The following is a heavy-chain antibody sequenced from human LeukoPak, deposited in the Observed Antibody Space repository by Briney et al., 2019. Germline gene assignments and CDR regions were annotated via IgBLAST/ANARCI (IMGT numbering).Heavy chain of an antibody. CDR1: GGSISSSSYY. D-gene: IGHD5-18*01. CDR2: IYYSGST. Sequence: SETLSLTCTVSGGSISSSSYYWGWIRQPPGKGLEWIGSIYYSGSTYYNPSLKSRVTISVDTSKNQFSLKLSSVTAADTAVYYCARHMSQAMVTEGWFDPWGQGTLVTVSS. V-gene: IGHV4-39*01. J-gene: IGHJ5*02. CDR3: ARHMSQAMVTEGWFDP.